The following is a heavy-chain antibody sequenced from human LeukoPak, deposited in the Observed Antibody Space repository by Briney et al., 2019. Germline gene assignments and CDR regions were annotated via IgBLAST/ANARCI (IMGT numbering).Heavy chain of an antibody. CDR3: ARAVEQEYYFDY. D-gene: IGHD1-26*01. CDR2: ISSSSSYI. J-gene: IGHJ4*02. Sequence: GGSLRLSCAASGFTFGSYSMNWVRQAPGKGLEWVSSISSSSSYIYYADSVKGRFTISRDNAKNSLYLQMNSLRAEDTAVYYCARAVEQEYYFDYWGQGTLVTVSS. V-gene: IGHV3-21*01. CDR1: GFTFGSYS.